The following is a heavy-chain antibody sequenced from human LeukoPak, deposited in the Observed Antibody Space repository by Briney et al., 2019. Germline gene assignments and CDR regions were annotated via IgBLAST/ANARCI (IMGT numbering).Heavy chain of an antibody. CDR1: GGTFSSYA. D-gene: IGHD4-17*01. V-gene: IGHV1-69*04. CDR2: IIPILGIA. CDR3: ARSRTDYGDYLNAFDI. J-gene: IGHJ3*02. Sequence: GASLKVSCKASGGTFSSYAISWVRQAPGQGLEWMGRIIPILGIANYAQKFQGRVTITADKSTSTAYMELSSLRSEDTAVYYCARSRTDYGDYLNAFDIWGQGTMVTVSS.